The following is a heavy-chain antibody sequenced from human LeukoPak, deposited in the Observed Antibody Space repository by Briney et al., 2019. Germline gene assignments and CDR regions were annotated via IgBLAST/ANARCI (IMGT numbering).Heavy chain of an antibody. CDR1: GFIFSNAW. Sequence: GGSLRLSCATSGFIFSNAWMSWVRQAPGKGLEWVGHSESKVDGWTPDYAAPVKGRFIISRDDSRSTLYLQMNSLKTEDTAVYYCTTHRDYSSGFNFDYWGQGALVTVSS. V-gene: IGHV3-15*04. CDR3: TTHRDYSSGFNFDY. D-gene: IGHD6-19*01. CDR2: SESKVDGWTP. J-gene: IGHJ4*02.